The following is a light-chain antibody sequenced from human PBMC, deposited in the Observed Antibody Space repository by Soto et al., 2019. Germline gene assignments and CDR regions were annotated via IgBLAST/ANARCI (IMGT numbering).Light chain of an antibody. J-gene: IGKJ5*01. CDR1: QSVLLSSANKNY. V-gene: IGKV2D-29*02. CDR2: EVS. Sequence: VLTPTPDSLLVSLRARATINCKPSQSVLLSSANKNYLAWYLQKPGQSPPLLIYEVSTRVSGVPDRFSGSGSGTDFTLEISRVETEDVGIYYCMQSNQPPPTFGQGTRLEIK. CDR3: MQSNQPPPT.